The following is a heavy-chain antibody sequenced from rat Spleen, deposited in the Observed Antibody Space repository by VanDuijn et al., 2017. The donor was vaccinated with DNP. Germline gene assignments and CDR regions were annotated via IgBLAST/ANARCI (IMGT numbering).Heavy chain of an antibody. Sequence: EVQLVESGGGSVQPGRSMKLSCAASGFTFSNSDMAWVRQAPTKGLEWVASITSSGGSTYYPDSVKGRFTISRDNAKNTLYLQMNSLRSEDTATYYCASPTTFAYWGQGTLVTVSS. CDR2: ITSSGGST. D-gene: IGHD1-4*01. CDR3: ASPTTFAY. V-gene: IGHV5-25*01. J-gene: IGHJ3*01. CDR1: GFTFSNSD.